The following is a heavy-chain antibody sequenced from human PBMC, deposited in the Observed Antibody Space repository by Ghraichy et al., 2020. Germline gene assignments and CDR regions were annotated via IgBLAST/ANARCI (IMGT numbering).Heavy chain of an antibody. V-gene: IGHV3-33*01. Sequence: GESLNISCVASGFTFSNYGMHWVRQAPGKGLEWVAVIWNDGSKRFYGVSVEGRFTVARDNSRNTLSLQMNSLRVEDTAVYYCVRENSYIDLGGMDVWGQGTTVTVSS. CDR2: IWNDGSKR. CDR3: VRENSYIDLGGMDV. D-gene: IGHD5-18*01. CDR1: GFTFSNYG. J-gene: IGHJ6*02.